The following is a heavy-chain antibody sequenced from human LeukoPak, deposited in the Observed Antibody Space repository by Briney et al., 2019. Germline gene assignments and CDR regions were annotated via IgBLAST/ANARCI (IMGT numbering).Heavy chain of an antibody. CDR1: GGSISNHY. CDR2: IYYSGST. Sequence: SETLSLTCTVSGGSISNHYWSWVRQPPGRGLEWMGYIYYSGSTKYNPSLKSRVTISVDTSKNQFSLKLSSVTAADTAVYYCATRSYYDTSGVYGMDVWGQGTTVTVSS. V-gene: IGHV4-59*08. CDR3: ATRSYYDTSGVYGMDV. J-gene: IGHJ6*02. D-gene: IGHD3-22*01.